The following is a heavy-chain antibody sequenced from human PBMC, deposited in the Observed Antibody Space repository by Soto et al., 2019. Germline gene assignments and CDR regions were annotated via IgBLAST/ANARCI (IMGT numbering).Heavy chain of an antibody. V-gene: IGHV1-18*01. CDR2: ISPYNDYT. CDR3: ARGGYYDNTGGKWSHYGLDV. D-gene: IGHD3-16*01. Sequence: ASVKVSCKASGYTFIRYGITWVRQAPGQGLEWMGWISPYNDYTIYAQKLQGRVTMTTDTSTRTVYLDLRSLKSDDTAVYYCARGGYYDNTGGKWSHYGLDVGGKGTWATVSS. J-gene: IGHJ6*04. CDR1: GYTFIRYG.